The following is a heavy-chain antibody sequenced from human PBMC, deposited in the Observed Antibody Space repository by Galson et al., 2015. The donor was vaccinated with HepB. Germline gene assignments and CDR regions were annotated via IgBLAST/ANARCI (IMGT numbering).Heavy chain of an antibody. CDR2: ISYDGINK. V-gene: IGHV3-30-3*02. CDR3: ASLETRGMTTMPFDY. J-gene: IGHJ4*02. CDR1: RFTFSNYA. D-gene: IGHD5-24*01. Sequence: SLRLSCAASRFTFSNYAFHRVRQAPGKGLEWVALISYDGINKYYADSLKGRFTISRDKSKNTLFLQMNNMRGEDTALYYCASLETRGMTTMPFDYWGQGTLVTVSS.